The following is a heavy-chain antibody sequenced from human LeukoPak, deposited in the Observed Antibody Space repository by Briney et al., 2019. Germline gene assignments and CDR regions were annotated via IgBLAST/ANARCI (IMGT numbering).Heavy chain of an antibody. CDR2: IYRSGST. V-gene: IGHV4-38-2*02. D-gene: IGHD4-17*01. CDR3: ARGTYGYYMDV. Sequence: SETLSLTCSGSSYSISNSLYWGWLRQPPGKGLEWIGSIYRSGSTFYNPSLKSRVTISLDTSKNQFSLKLSSVTAADTAVYFCARGTYGYYMDVWGKGTTVTVSS. J-gene: IGHJ6*03. CDR1: SYSISNSLY.